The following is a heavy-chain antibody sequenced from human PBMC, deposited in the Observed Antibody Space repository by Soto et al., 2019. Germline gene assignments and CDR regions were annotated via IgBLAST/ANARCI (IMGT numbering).Heavy chain of an antibody. CDR2: ISSSSSYI. J-gene: IGHJ4*02. Sequence: GGSLRRSCVASGFTFSTYSMNWVRQAAGKGLEWVSSISSSSSYIYYADSVKGRFTISRDNAQNSLYLKMNSLRDEDTAVYYWVRVGFEPRPIDSSGQATLVTVSS. CDR1: GFTFSTYS. CDR3: VRVGFEPRPIDS. V-gene: IGHV3-21*01. D-gene: IGHD2-15*01.